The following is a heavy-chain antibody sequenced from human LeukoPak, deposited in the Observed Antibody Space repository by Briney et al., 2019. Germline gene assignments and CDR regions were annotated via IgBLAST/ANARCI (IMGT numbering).Heavy chain of an antibody. Sequence: PSETLSLTCTVSGGSISSYYWSWIRQPAGKGLEWIGRIYTSGSTNYNPSLKSRVTMSVDTSKNQFSLKLSSVTAADTAVYYCARELPIGILTGATDYWGQGTLVTVSS. D-gene: IGHD3-9*01. CDR2: IYTSGST. J-gene: IGHJ4*02. CDR3: ARELPIGILTGATDY. CDR1: GGSISSYY. V-gene: IGHV4-4*07.